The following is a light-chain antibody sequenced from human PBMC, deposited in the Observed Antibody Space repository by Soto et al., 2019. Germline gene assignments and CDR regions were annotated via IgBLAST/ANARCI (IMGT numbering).Light chain of an antibody. CDR2: GAS. V-gene: IGKV3-20*01. Sequence: EIVLTQSPGTLSLSPGERATLSCRASQSVSSSYLAWYQQKPGQAPRLLIYGASSRATGIPDRFSGSGSGTDFTLTISRLEPEDFAVYYXQQYGSSPPLLTFGGGTKVAIK. J-gene: IGKJ4*01. CDR1: QSVSSSY. CDR3: QQYGSSPPLLT.